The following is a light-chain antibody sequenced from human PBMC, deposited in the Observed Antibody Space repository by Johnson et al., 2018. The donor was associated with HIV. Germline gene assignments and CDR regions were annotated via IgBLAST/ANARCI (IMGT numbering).Light chain of an antibody. V-gene: IGLV1-51*01. CDR3: GTWDSSLIAGWFV. Sequence: QSVLTQPPSVSAAPGQKVTISCSGSSSNIGNNYVSWYQQLPGTAPKLLIYENNKRPSGIPDRFSGSKSGTSATLGITGLQTGDEADYYCGTWDSSLIAGWFVFGTGTKVTVL. CDR1: SSNIGNNY. J-gene: IGLJ1*01. CDR2: ENN.